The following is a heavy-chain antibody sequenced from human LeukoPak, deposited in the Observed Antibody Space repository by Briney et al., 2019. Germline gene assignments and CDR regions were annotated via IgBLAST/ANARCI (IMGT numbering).Heavy chain of an antibody. J-gene: IGHJ4*02. CDR1: GFTFSYYS. Sequence: GGSLRLSCAASGFTFSYYSMNWVRQAPGKGLEWVSYISSSSSTIYYADSVKGRFTISRDNAKNSLYLQMNSLRAEDTAVYYCARDPTYYYDSSGYWRYFDYWGQGTLVTVTS. D-gene: IGHD3-22*01. CDR2: ISSSSSTI. CDR3: ARDPTYYYDSSGYWRYFDY. V-gene: IGHV3-48*01.